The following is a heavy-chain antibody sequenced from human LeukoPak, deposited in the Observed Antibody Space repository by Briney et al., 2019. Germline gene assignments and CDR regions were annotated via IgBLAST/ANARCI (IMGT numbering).Heavy chain of an antibody. V-gene: IGHV3-23*01. D-gene: IGHD1-7*01. CDR2: IGGSGGST. CDR1: GFTFSSYA. J-gene: IGHJ4*02. CDR3: EKDPLPYTWNFADY. Sequence: PGASLRLSCAASGFTFSSYAMSWFRQAPGKGLEGVSSIGGSGGSTYYADSVKGRFTISIDNSKNTLYLQMNSLRAEDTAVYYCEKDPLPYTWNFADYWGQGSLVTVSS.